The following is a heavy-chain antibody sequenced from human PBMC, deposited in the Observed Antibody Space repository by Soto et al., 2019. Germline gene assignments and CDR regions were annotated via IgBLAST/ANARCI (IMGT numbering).Heavy chain of an antibody. Sequence: GGSLRLSCAASGFTISSYWMSWVRQAPGKGLEWVANIKQDGSEKYYVDSVKGRFTISRDNAKNSLYLQMNSLRAEDTAVYYCAGAGVAGQNWFDPWGQGTLVTVSS. CDR1: GFTISSYW. CDR3: AGAGVAGQNWFDP. V-gene: IGHV3-7*05. CDR2: IKQDGSEK. D-gene: IGHD3-3*01. J-gene: IGHJ5*02.